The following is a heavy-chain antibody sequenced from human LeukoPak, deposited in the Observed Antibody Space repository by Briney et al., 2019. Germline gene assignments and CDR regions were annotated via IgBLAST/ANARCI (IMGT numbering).Heavy chain of an antibody. Sequence: PSETLSLTCTVSGDSVSSTNYYWGWIRQPPGRGLEWIASIRYSESAYYSPSLKSRATISVDTSKNQFSLRLRSLTATDTAVYYCATQDSSHYWGQGTLVTVPS. CDR2: IRYSESA. J-gene: IGHJ4*02. V-gene: IGHV4-39*01. D-gene: IGHD3-22*01. CDR3: ATQDSSHY. CDR1: GDSVSSTNYY.